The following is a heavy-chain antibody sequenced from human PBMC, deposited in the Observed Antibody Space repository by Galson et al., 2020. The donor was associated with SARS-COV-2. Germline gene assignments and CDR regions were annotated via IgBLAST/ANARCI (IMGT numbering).Heavy chain of an antibody. CDR1: GGTFRSNS. V-gene: IGHV1-69*13. CDR2: LIPLFGTQ. CDR3: AITKNWPDAFDL. J-gene: IGHJ3*01. Sequence: SAKVSCQASGGTFRSNSIRRLRQTPGPGLEWLGRLIPLFGTQHYAQKSQGRVTITADESTTTAHMELRRLTSHDTAVYYCAITKNWPDAFDLWGQGTVVTVSS. D-gene: IGHD1-1*01.